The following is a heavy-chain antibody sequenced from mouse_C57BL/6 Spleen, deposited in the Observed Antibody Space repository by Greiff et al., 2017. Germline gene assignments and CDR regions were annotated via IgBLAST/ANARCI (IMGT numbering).Heavy chain of an antibody. J-gene: IGHJ2*01. CDR2: IYPGSGST. D-gene: IGHD1-1*01. Sequence: QVQLQQPGAELVKPGASVKMSCKASGYTFTSYWITWVKQRPGQGLEWIGDIYPGSGSTNYNEKFKSKATLTVDTSSSTAYMQLSSLTSEDSAVYNCAIITTVVATDYFDYWGQGTTLTVSS. CDR3: AIITTVVATDYFDY. V-gene: IGHV1-55*01. CDR1: GYTFTSYW.